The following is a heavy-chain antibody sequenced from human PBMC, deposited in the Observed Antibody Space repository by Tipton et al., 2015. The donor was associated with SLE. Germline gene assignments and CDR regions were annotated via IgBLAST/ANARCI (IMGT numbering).Heavy chain of an antibody. CDR1: GFTFSGYW. Sequence: SLRLSCAASGFTFSGYWMSWVRQAPGKGLEWVANIKQDGSEIYYVDSVKGRFTISRDNAKNSVYLQMNSLRADDTAIYYCASASWNYGFFDYWGQGTLVTVSS. D-gene: IGHD1-7*01. CDR2: IKQDGSEI. CDR3: ASASWNYGFFDY. J-gene: IGHJ4*02. V-gene: IGHV3-7*03.